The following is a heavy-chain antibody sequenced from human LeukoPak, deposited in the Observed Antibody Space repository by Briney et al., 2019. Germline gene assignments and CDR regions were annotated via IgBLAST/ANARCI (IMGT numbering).Heavy chain of an antibody. V-gene: IGHV1-18*01. J-gene: IGHJ5*02. CDR2: ISAYNGNT. CDR1: GGTFSSYA. D-gene: IGHD1-20*01. Sequence: ASVKVSCKASGGTFSSYAISWVRQAPGQGLEWMGGISAYNGNTNYAQKLQGRVTMTTDTSTSTAYMELRSLRSDDTAVYYCARGNWNDEGWFDPWGQGTLVTVSS. CDR3: ARGNWNDEGWFDP.